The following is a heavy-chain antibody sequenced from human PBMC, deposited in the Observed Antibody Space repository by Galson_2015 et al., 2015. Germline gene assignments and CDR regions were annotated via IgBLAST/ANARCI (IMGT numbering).Heavy chain of an antibody. J-gene: IGHJ2*01. Sequence: TLSLTCAVSGDSTSSGDYSWSWIRQPPGKGLEWIGYIYHSGSTYYNPSLKSRVTISVDRSKNQFSLKLSSVTAADTALYYCARGSGYYGGYFDLWGRGTLVTVSS. CDR3: ARGSGYYGGYFDL. D-gene: IGHD3-22*01. V-gene: IGHV4-30-2*01. CDR1: GDSTSSGDYS. CDR2: IYHSGST.